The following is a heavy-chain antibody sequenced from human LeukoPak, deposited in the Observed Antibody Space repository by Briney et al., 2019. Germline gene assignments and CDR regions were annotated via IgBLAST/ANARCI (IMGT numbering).Heavy chain of an antibody. CDR2: IWYDGSNK. D-gene: IGHD2-15*01. J-gene: IGHJ4*02. CDR3: ARWVAATGFDY. Sequence: GGSLRLSCAASGFTFSSYGMHWVRQAPGKGLEWVAVIWYDGSNKYYADSVKGRFTISRDNSKNTLYLEMDSLRAEDTAVYYCARWVAATGFDYWGQGTLVTVSS. CDR1: GFTFSSYG. V-gene: IGHV3-33*01.